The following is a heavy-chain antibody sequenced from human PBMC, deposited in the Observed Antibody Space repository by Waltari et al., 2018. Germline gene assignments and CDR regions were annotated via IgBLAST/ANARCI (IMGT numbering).Heavy chain of an antibody. J-gene: IGHJ3*02. CDR1: GGSISSHY. CDR3: ASRYPPHLGAFDI. V-gene: IGHV4-59*11. CDR2: IYYSGST. Sequence: QVQLQESGPGLVKPSETLSLTCTVSGGSISSHYWSWIRQPPGKGLEWIGYIYYSGSTNHNPSLKSRVTISVATSKNQFSLKLSSVTAADTAVYYCASRYPPHLGAFDIWGQGTMVTVSS. D-gene: IGHD3-9*01.